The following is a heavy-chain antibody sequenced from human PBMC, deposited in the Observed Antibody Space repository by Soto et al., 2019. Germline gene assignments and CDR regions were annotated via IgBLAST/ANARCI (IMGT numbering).Heavy chain of an antibody. V-gene: IGHV1-8*01. D-gene: IGHD6-6*01. CDR3: ARGWSSSSRYDYYYYGMDV. Sequence: ASVKVSCKASGYTFTSYDINWVRQATGQGLEWMGWMNPNSGNTGYAQKFQGRVTMTRNTSISTAYMELSSLRSEDTAVYYCARGWSSSSRYDYYYYGMDVWGQGTTVTVS. CDR1: GYTFTSYD. CDR2: MNPNSGNT. J-gene: IGHJ6*02.